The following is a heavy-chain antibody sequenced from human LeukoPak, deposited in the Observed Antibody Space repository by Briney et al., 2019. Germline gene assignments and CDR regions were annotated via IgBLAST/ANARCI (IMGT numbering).Heavy chain of an antibody. CDR1: GGSISIYY. D-gene: IGHD3-10*01. V-gene: IGHV4-59*12. CDR3: ARGSYYNPFDY. Sequence: SETLSLTCTVSGGSISIYYWSWIRQPPGKGLEWIGYIYNSGSTYYNPSLKCRVTISVDKSKNQFSLKLSSVTAADTAVYYCARGSYYNPFDYWGQGTLVTVSS. CDR2: IYNSGST. J-gene: IGHJ4*02.